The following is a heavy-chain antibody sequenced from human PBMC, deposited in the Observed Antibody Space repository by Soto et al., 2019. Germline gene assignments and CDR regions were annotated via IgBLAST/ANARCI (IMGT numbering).Heavy chain of an antibody. CDR2: ISAYNGNT. CDR3: ARDDYSNFYYYYGMDV. V-gene: IGHV1-18*01. D-gene: IGHD4-4*01. CDR1: GYTFTSYG. Sequence: ASVKVSCKASGYTFTSYGISWVRQAPGQGLEWMGWISAYNGNTNYAQKLQGRVTMTTDTSTSTAYMELRSLRSDDTAVYYCARDDYSNFYYYYGMDVWGQGTTVNVSS. J-gene: IGHJ6*02.